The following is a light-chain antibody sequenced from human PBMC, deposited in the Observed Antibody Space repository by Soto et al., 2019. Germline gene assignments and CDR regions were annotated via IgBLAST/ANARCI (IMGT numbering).Light chain of an antibody. CDR3: QQSYSTPLT. V-gene: IGKV1-39*01. Sequence: DIQMTQSPSSLSASVGDRVTITCLASQSISSYLNWYKQKXGKAPKXXSYAASSLQSGVPSRVSGSGSGTDFTLTISSLQPEDFETYYCQQSYSTPLTFGGGTKVDIK. CDR2: AAS. J-gene: IGKJ4*01. CDR1: QSISSY.